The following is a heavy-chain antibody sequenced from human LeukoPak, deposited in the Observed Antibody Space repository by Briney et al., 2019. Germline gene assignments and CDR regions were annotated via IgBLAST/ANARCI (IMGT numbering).Heavy chain of an antibody. CDR3: AIQLTSDAFDI. J-gene: IGHJ3*02. V-gene: IGHV3-21*01. D-gene: IGHD5-18*01. CDR2: ISSSSSYI. CDR1: GFTFSSYS. Sequence: GGSLRLSCAASGFTFSSYSMNWVRQAPGKGLEWVSSISSSSSYIYYADSVKGRFTISRDNAKNSLYLQMNSLRAEDTAVYYCAIQLTSDAFDIWGQGTMVTVSS.